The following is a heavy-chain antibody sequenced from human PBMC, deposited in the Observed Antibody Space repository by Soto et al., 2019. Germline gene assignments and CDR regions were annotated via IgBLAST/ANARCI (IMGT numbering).Heavy chain of an antibody. D-gene: IGHD1-1*01. V-gene: IGHV3-11*01. CDR3: ARDPEAGYGWNDVFGNFDY. CDR2: ISSSGSTI. Sequence: GGSLRLSCAASGFTFSDYYMSWIRQAPGKGLEWVSYISSSGSTIYYADSVKGRFTISRDNAKNSLYLQMNSLRAEDTAVYYCARDPEAGYGWNDVFGNFDYWGQGTLVTVSS. J-gene: IGHJ4*02. CDR1: GFTFSDYY.